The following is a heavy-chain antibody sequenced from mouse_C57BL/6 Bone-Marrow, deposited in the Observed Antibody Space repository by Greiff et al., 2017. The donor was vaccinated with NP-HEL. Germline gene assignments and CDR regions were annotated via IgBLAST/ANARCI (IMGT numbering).Heavy chain of an antibody. CDR3: ARSYYYFDY. J-gene: IGHJ2*01. CDR2: INPSSGYT. D-gene: IGHD2-10*01. Sequence: QVHVKQSGAELARPGASVKMSCKASGYTFTSYTMHWVKQRPGQGLEWIGYINPSSGYTKYNQKFKDKATLTADKSSSTAYMQLSSLTSEDSAVYYCARSYYYFDYWGQGTTLTVSS. CDR1: GYTFTSYT. V-gene: IGHV1-4*01.